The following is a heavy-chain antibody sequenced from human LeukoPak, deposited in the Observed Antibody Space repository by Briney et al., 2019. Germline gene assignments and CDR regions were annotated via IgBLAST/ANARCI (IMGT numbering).Heavy chain of an antibody. V-gene: IGHV3-23*01. CDR2: ISGSGVST. J-gene: IGHJ4*02. CDR3: ASPSSDSVS. CDR1: GFTFSSYA. D-gene: IGHD6-19*01. Sequence: TGGSLRLSCAASGFTFSSYAMSWVRQAPGKGLEWVAAISGSGVSTYYAESVKGRFTISRDNSENTLFLQMNSLRAEDTAVYYCASPSSDSVSWGQGALVTVSS.